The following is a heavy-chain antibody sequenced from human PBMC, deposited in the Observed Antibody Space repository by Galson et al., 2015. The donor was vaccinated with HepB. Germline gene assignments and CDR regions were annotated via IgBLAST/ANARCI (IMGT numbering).Heavy chain of an antibody. J-gene: IGHJ6*02. CDR3: ARDPDADTASGEGYYGMDV. CDR1: GYTFTRYG. D-gene: IGHD5-18*01. V-gene: IGHV1-18*04. Sequence: SVKVSCKASGYTFTRYGISWVRQAPGQGLEWMGWISAYNGYTTYAENLQGRVTMTIDPSTTAAYMELRSLRYDDTAVYYCARDPDADTASGEGYYGMDVWGQGTTVTVSS. CDR2: ISAYNGYT.